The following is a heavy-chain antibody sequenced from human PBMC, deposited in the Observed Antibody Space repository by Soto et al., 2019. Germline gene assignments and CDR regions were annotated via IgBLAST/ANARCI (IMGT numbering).Heavy chain of an antibody. CDR3: ARGPWRDSSGYYEIDY. J-gene: IGHJ4*02. CDR2: IYTSGST. Sequence: SETLSLTCTASGGSISSYYWSWIRQPAGKGLEWIGRIYTSGSTNYNPSLKSRVTMSVDTSKNQFSLKLSSVTAADTAVYYCARGPWRDSSGYYEIDYWGQGTLVTVSS. V-gene: IGHV4-4*07. D-gene: IGHD3-22*01. CDR1: GGSISSYY.